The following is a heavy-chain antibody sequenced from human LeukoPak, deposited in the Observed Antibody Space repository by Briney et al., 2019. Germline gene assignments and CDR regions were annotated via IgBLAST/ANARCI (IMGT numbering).Heavy chain of an antibody. Sequence: GGSLRLSCAASGFTFDDYAMHWVRQAPGKGLEWVSLISWDGGSTYYADSVKGRFTISRDNAKNSLYLQMNSLRAEDMALYYCAGGYYYYYYMDVWGKGTTVTVSS. J-gene: IGHJ6*03. CDR2: ISWDGGST. V-gene: IGHV3-43D*03. CDR3: AGGYYYYYYMDV. D-gene: IGHD3-16*01. CDR1: GFTFDDYA.